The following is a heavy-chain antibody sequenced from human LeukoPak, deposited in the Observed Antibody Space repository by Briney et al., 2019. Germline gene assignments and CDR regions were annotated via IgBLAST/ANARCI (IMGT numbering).Heavy chain of an antibody. D-gene: IGHD2-2*01. J-gene: IGHJ4*02. V-gene: IGHV3-21*01. CDR2: ISSSSSYI. Sequence: GGSLRLSCAASGFTFSSYSMNWVRQAPGKGLEWVSSISSSSSYIYYADSVKVRFTISRDNAKNSLYLQMNSLRAEDTAVYYCAREPIRYCSSTSCPLDYWGQGTLVTVSS. CDR3: AREPIRYCSSTSCPLDY. CDR1: GFTFSSYS.